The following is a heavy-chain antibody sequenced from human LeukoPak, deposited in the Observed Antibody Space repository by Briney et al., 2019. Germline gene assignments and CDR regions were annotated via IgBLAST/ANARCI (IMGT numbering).Heavy chain of an antibody. CDR2: INHSGST. CDR1: GGSFSGYY. D-gene: IGHD3-10*01. Sequence: SETLSLTCAVYGGSFSGYYWSWVRQPPGKGLEWIGEINHSGSTNYNPSLKSRVTISVDTSKNQFSLKLSSVTAADTAVYYCARRSTMVRGVIRAFDIWGQGTMVTVSS. J-gene: IGHJ3*02. CDR3: ARRSTMVRGVIRAFDI. V-gene: IGHV4-34*01.